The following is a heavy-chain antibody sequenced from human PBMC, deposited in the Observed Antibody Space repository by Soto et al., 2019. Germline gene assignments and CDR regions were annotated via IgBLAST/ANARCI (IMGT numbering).Heavy chain of an antibody. Sequence: GGSLRLSCAASGFTFSSYSMNWVRQAPGKGLEWVSYISSSSSTIYYADSVKGRFTISRDNAKNSLYLQMNSLRAEDTAVYYCARDRREYSSSSRYYYYYYMDVWGKGTTVTVSS. CDR1: GFTFSSYS. CDR3: ARDRREYSSSSRYYYYYYMDV. J-gene: IGHJ6*03. D-gene: IGHD6-6*01. V-gene: IGHV3-48*01. CDR2: ISSSSSTI.